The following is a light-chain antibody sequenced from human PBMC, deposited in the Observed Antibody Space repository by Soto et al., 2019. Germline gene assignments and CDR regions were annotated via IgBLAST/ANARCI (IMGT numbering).Light chain of an antibody. CDR3: SSYTSSSTPYV. CDR1: SSDVGGYKY. CDR2: EVS. V-gene: IGLV2-14*01. J-gene: IGLJ1*01. Sequence: SVLTQPASVSGSPGQSITISCTGTSSDVGGYKYVSWYQQHPGKAPKLMIYEVSNRPSGVSNRFSGSKSGNTASLTISGLQAEDEADYYCSSYTSSSTPYVFGTGTKLTVL.